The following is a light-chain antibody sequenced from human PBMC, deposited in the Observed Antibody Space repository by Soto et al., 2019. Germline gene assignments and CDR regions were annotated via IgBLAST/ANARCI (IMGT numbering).Light chain of an antibody. CDR3: QQSYSTPWT. J-gene: IGKJ1*01. CDR1: RTIYWY. Sequence: EIQMTQSPSFLSASVGDRVTITCRANRTIYWYLYWYHQKPGKAPNLLIFDASRLQSGVPSRFSGNGSGTDFTLTISSLQPEDFATYYCQQSYSTPWTFGQGTKVDIK. CDR2: DAS. V-gene: IGKV1-39*01.